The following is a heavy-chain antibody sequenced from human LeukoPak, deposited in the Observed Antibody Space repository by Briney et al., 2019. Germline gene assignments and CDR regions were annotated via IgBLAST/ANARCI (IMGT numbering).Heavy chain of an antibody. D-gene: IGHD2-15*01. CDR2: ITSSSTYI. CDR3: ARAGGEAATPDYFDY. V-gene: IGHV3-21*01. Sequence: GGSLRLSCAASGFTFSSYSMNWVRQALGKGLEWVSCITSSSTYIYGDSVKGRFTISRDNAKNSLYLQMNSLRAEDTAVYYCARAGGEAATPDYFDYWGQGTLVTVSS. J-gene: IGHJ4*02. CDR1: GFTFSSYS.